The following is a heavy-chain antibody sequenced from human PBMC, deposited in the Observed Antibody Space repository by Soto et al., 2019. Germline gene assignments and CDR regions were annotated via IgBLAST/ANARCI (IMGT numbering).Heavy chain of an antibody. CDR3: ARGRSGYCSSTSCWGYYYYGMDV. V-gene: IGHV4-59*01. D-gene: IGHD2-2*03. CDR2: IYYSGST. Sequence: SETLSLTCTVSGGSISSYYWSWIRQPPGKGLEWIGYIYYSGSTNYNPSLKSRVTISVDTSKNQFSLKLSSVTAADTAVYCCARGRSGYCSSTSCWGYYYYGMDVWGQGTTVTVSS. J-gene: IGHJ6*02. CDR1: GGSISSYY.